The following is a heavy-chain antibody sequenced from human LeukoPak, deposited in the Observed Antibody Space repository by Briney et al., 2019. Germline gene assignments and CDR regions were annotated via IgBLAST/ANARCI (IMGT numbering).Heavy chain of an antibody. CDR3: AKEKDIVVVPAAMFGYFQH. J-gene: IGHJ1*01. Sequence: GGSLRLSCAASGFTFSSYAMSWVRQAPEKALEWVSAISGSGGSTYYADSVKGRFTISRDNSKNTLYLQMNSLRAEDTAVYYCAKEKDIVVVPAAMFGYFQHWGQGTLVTVSS. D-gene: IGHD2-2*01. V-gene: IGHV3-23*01. CDR1: GFTFSSYA. CDR2: ISGSGGST.